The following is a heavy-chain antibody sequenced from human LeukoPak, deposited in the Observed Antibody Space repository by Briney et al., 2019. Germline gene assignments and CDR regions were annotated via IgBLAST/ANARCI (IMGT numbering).Heavy chain of an antibody. J-gene: IGHJ4*02. V-gene: IGHV3-30-3*01. Sequence: GRSPRLSCAASGFTFSSYPMHWVRQAPGKGLEWVAFISYDGSIKYYADSVKGRFTISRDNSKNTLYLQMSSLRTEDTAVYYCARDRSTKYSCDYWGQGTLVSVSS. CDR2: ISYDGSIK. D-gene: IGHD2-2*01. CDR1: GFTFSSYP. CDR3: ARDRSTKYSCDY.